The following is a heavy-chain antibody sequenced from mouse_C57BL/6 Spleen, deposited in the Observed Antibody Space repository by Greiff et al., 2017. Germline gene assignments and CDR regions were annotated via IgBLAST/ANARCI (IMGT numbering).Heavy chain of an antibody. CDR2: IRSKSNNYAT. J-gene: IGHJ4*01. Sequence: EVQGVESGGGLVQPKGSLKLSCAASGFSFNTYAMNWVRQAPGKGLEWVARIRSKSNNYATYYADSVKDRFTISRDDSESMLYLQMNNLKTEDTAMYYCVRQPYYDYARGAMDYWGQGTSVTVSS. V-gene: IGHV10-1*01. CDR3: VRQPYYDYARGAMDY. CDR1: GFSFNTYA. D-gene: IGHD2-4*01.